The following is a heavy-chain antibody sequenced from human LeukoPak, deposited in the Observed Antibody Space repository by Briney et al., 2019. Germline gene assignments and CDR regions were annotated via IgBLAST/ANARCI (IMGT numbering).Heavy chain of an antibody. CDR1: GFTFSSND. V-gene: IGHV3-13*01. CDR3: VRAAAYISGWYGIFDF. D-gene: IGHD6-19*01. CDR2: IDVAGDT. J-gene: IGHJ4*02. Sequence: RGSLRLSCAASGFTFSSNDMHWVRQATGKGLEWVSGIDVAGDTYYTDSVKGRFTIARENARHSLYLQMNSLRAGDTAVYYCVRAAAYISGWYGIFDFWDQGTLVTVSS.